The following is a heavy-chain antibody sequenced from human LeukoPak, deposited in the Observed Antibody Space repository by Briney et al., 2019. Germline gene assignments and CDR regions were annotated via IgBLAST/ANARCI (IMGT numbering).Heavy chain of an antibody. J-gene: IGHJ4*02. CDR1: GFTFSSYG. CDR3: AKDPYYYGSGSPTVDY. V-gene: IGHV3-NL1*01. CDR2: IYSGGST. Sequence: GGSLRLSCAASGFTFSSYGMHWVRQAPGKGLEWVSVIYSGGSTYYADSVKGRFTISRDNSKNTLYLQMNSLRAEDTAVYYCAKDPYYYGSGSPTVDYWGQGTLVTVSS. D-gene: IGHD3-10*01.